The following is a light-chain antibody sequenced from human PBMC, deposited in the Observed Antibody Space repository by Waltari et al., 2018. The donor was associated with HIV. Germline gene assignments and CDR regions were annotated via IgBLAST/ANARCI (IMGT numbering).Light chain of an antibody. V-gene: IGKV4-1*01. CDR2: WAS. CDR1: QSVLYNSNSKNY. CDR3: HQYYTTPWA. J-gene: IGKJ1*01. Sequence: DIVLTQSPDSLAVSLGERATINCKASQSVLYNSNSKNYLSWYQQRPGQPPKLLIYWASTREYGVPDRFSGSASGTDFTLTISGLQAEDVAVYYCHQYYTTPWAFGQGTKVEIK.